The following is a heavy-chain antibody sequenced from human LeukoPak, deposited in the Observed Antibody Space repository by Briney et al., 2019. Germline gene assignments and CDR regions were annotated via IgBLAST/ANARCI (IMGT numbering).Heavy chain of an antibody. CDR2: INPNSGGT. CDR3: AKQWLAPWDAFDI. CDR1: GYTFTGYY. V-gene: IGHV1-2*02. D-gene: IGHD6-19*01. Sequence: ASVKVSCKASGYTFTGYYMHWVRRAPGQGLEWMGWINPNSGGTNYAQKFQGRVTMTRDTSISTAYMELSRLRSDDTAVYYCAKQWLAPWDAFDIWGQGTMVTVSS. J-gene: IGHJ3*02.